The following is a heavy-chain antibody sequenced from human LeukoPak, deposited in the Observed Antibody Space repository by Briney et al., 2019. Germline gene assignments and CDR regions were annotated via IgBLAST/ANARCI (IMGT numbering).Heavy chain of an antibody. D-gene: IGHD2-15*01. V-gene: IGHV4-4*07. J-gene: IGHJ4*02. CDR1: GVSISSYS. CDR2: IYTSGST. CDR3: ARGVMVVAATYFDY. Sequence: PSETLSLTCTVSGVSISSYSWSWIRQPAGKGLEWIGRIYTSGSTNYNPSLKSRVTMSVDTSKNQFSLKLSSVTAADTAVYYCARGVMVVAATYFDYWGQGTLVTVSS.